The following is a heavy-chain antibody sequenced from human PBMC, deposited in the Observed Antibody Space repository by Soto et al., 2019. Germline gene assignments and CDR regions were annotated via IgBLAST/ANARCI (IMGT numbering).Heavy chain of an antibody. Sequence: PSETLSLTCTVSGGSISSSSYYWGWIRQPPGKGLEWIGSIYYSGSTYYNPSLKSRVTISVDTSKNQFSLKLSSVTAADTAVYYCARLGCSGGSCYSLGYYYSYMDVWGKGTTLTVSS. D-gene: IGHD2-15*01. CDR2: IYYSGST. CDR3: ARLGCSGGSCYSLGYYYSYMDV. J-gene: IGHJ6*03. CDR1: GGSISSSSYY. V-gene: IGHV4-39*01.